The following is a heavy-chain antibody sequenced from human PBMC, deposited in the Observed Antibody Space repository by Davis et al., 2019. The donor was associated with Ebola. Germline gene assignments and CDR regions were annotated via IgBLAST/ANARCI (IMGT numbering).Heavy chain of an antibody. J-gene: IGHJ6*02. CDR3: AKDGPRRGYSYGYHYYYYGMDV. Sequence: GESLKISCAASGFTFSDYYMSWIRQAPGKGLEWVSYISSSGSTIYYADSVKGRFTISRDNSKNSLYLQMNSLRAEDTALYYCAKDGPRRGYSYGYHYYYYGMDVWGQGTTVTVSS. D-gene: IGHD5-18*01. V-gene: IGHV3-11*01. CDR1: GFTFSDYY. CDR2: ISSSGSTI.